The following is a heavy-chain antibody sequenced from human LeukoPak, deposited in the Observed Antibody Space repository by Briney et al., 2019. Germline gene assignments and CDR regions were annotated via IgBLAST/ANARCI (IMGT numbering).Heavy chain of an antibody. CDR2: INSDGSST. V-gene: IGHV3-74*01. CDR1: GFTFSSYW. D-gene: IGHD6-19*01. Sequence: PGGSLRLSCAASGFTFSSYWMHWVRQAPGKGLVWVSRINSDGSSTSYADSVKGRFTISRDNAKNTLYLQMNSLRAEDTTVYYFARDPWLGLEFDYWGQGTLVTVSS. J-gene: IGHJ4*02. CDR3: ARDPWLGLEFDY.